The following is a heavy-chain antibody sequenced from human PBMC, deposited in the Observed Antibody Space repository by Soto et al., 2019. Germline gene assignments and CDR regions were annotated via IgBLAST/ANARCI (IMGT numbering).Heavy chain of an antibody. CDR3: EDSWLPTSY. CDR1: GVSFSHYW. V-gene: IGHV3-74*03. CDR2: ISPDGRTT. J-gene: IGHJ4*02. Sequence: GGALRLSCEAPGVSFSHYWMHWVRQAPGKGLVWVSRISPDGRTTTYADSVECRFTISRDNAKSTLYLQMNSLTVEDGAVYYCEDSWLPTSYWGPGTLVTVSS. D-gene: IGHD3-10*01.